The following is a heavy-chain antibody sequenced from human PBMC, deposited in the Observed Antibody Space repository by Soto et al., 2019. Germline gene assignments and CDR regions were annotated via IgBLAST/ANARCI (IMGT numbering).Heavy chain of an antibody. D-gene: IGHD6-13*01. Sequence: QVQLQESGPGLVKPSETLSLTCTVSGGSISSYYWSWIRQPPGKGLGWIGYIYYSGSTNYNPSLKSRVTISVDTSKNQFSLKLSSVTAADTAVYYCAREVAGIAAAGRLDYWGQGTLVTVSS. J-gene: IGHJ4*02. CDR3: AREVAGIAAAGRLDY. CDR1: GGSISSYY. V-gene: IGHV4-59*01. CDR2: IYYSGST.